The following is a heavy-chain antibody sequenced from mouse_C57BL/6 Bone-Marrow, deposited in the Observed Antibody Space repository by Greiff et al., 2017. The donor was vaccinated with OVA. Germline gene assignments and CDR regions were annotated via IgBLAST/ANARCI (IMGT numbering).Heavy chain of an antibody. J-gene: IGHJ1*03. CDR2: IDPENGDT. V-gene: IGHV14-4*01. CDR3: TTGGDGYYLWWYFDV. D-gene: IGHD2-3*01. CDR1: GFNIKDDY. Sequence: VQLQQSGAELVRPGASVKLSCTASGFNIKDDYMHWVKQRPEQGLEWIGWIDPENGDTEYASKFQGKATITAATSSNTAYLQLSSLTSEDTAVYYCTTGGDGYYLWWYFDVWGTGTTVTVSS.